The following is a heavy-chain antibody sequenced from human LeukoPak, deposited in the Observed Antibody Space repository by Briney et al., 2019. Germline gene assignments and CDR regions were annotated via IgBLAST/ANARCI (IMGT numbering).Heavy chain of an antibody. D-gene: IGHD5-12*01. CDR2: INSDGSST. V-gene: IGHV3-74*01. Sequence: GGSLRLSCAASGFTFSSYWMHWVRQAPGKGLVWVSRINSDGSSTSYADSVKGRFTISRDNAKNTLYLQMNSLRAEDTAVYYCAKDYSGYGLDYWGQGTLVTVSS. CDR1: GFTFSSYW. J-gene: IGHJ4*02. CDR3: AKDYSGYGLDY.